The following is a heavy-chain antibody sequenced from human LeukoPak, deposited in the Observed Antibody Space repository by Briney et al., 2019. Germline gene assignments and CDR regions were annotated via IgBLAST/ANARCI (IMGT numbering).Heavy chain of an antibody. CDR3: ARVGVLWFGELSWFDP. V-gene: IGHV4-34*01. D-gene: IGHD3-10*01. Sequence: SETPSLTCAVSGGSFSGYYWRWIRQPPGKGLEWTGEINHSGSTNYNPSLKSRVTISVDTSKNQFSLKLSSVTAADTAVYYCARVGVLWFGELSWFDPWGQGTLVTVSS. J-gene: IGHJ5*02. CDR1: GGSFSGYY. CDR2: INHSGST.